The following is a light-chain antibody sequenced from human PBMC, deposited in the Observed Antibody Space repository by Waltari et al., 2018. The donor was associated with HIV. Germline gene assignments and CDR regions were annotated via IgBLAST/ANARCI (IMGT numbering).Light chain of an antibody. CDR1: QSLLHNNGYNY. V-gene: IGKV2-28*01. Sequence: DLVMTQSPLSLPVTPGEPASISCRSSQSLLHNNGYNYLDWYLQKPGQSPQLLIYLGSNRASGVPDRFSGSGSGTDFTLKISRVEPEDVGVYYCMQALQTPLFTFGPGTKVDIK. CDR3: MQALQTPLFT. CDR2: LGS. J-gene: IGKJ3*01.